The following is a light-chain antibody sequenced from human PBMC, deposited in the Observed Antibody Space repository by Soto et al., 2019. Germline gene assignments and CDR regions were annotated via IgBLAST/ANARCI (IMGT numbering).Light chain of an antibody. Sequence: EIVMTQSPVTLSVSPGEKVTLSCRASQSVSINLAWYQQKPGQAPRLLIYGASTRATGIPARFSGSGSGTEFTLTISSLQSEDFAVYYCQQYSDWPSTFGQGTKVDI. J-gene: IGKJ1*01. CDR2: GAS. CDR3: QQYSDWPST. CDR1: QSVSIN. V-gene: IGKV3-15*01.